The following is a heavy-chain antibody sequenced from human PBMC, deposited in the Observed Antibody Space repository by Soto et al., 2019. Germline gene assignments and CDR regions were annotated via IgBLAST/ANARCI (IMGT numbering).Heavy chain of an antibody. CDR3: ARDGQGDDFWSGYYGNNWFDP. J-gene: IGHJ5*02. D-gene: IGHD3-3*01. Sequence: GGSLRLSCAASGFTFSSYSMNWVRQAPGKGLEWVSSISSSSSYIYYADSVKGRFTISRDNAKNSLYPQMNSLRAEDTAVYYCARDGQGDDFWSGYYGNNWFDPWGQGTLVTVSS. CDR2: ISSSSSYI. CDR1: GFTFSSYS. V-gene: IGHV3-21*01.